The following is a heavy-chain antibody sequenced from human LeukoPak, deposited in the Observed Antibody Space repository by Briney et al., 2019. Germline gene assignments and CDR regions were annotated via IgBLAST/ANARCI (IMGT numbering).Heavy chain of an antibody. Sequence: SETLSLTCTVSGGSISSYYWSWVRQPPGKGLEWIGDIYYSRTTNDNPSLKSRVTMSVNTSKNQFYLKMRSVTAAHTAVYYCARLSGSQTTPGWGQGTLVSVSS. CDR2: IYYSRTT. D-gene: IGHD1-26*01. CDR1: GGSISSYY. J-gene: IGHJ4*02. CDR3: ARLSGSQTTPG. V-gene: IGHV4-59*08.